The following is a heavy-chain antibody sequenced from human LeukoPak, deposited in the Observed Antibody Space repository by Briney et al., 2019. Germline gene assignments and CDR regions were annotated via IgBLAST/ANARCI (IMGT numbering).Heavy chain of an antibody. CDR3: TRGKRYCSGGSCYSLHY. CDR1: GFTFGDYA. CDR2: IRSKAYGGTT. J-gene: IGHJ4*02. Sequence: GGSLRLSCTASGFTFGDYAMSWVRQAPGKGLEWVGFIRSKAYGGTTEYAASVKGRFTISRDDSKSIAYLQMNSLKTEDTAVYYCTRGKRYCSGGSCYSLHYWGQGTLVTVSS. V-gene: IGHV3-49*04. D-gene: IGHD2-15*01.